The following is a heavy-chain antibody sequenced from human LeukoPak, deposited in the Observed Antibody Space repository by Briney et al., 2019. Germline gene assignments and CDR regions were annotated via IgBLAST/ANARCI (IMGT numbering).Heavy chain of an antibody. CDR1: GFTFDDYA. D-gene: IGHD5-12*01. Sequence: PGGSLRLSCAASGFTFDDYAMHWVRQAPGKGLEWVSLISGDGGSTYYADSVKGRFTISRDNAKNSLYLQMNSLRAEDTAVYYCARDPGYSGYDYFDYWGQGTLVTVSS. J-gene: IGHJ4*02. CDR2: ISGDGGST. V-gene: IGHV3-43*02. CDR3: ARDPGYSGYDYFDY.